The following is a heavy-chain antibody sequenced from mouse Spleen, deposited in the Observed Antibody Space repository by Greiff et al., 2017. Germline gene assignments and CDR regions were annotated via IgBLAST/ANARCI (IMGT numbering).Heavy chain of an antibody. CDR3: TGSNYGPYYFDY. CDR1: GFNIKDDY. Sequence: EVKVVESGAELVRPGASVKLSCTASGFNIKDDYMHWVKQRPEQGLEWIGWIDPENGDTEYASKFQGKATITADTSSNTAYLQLSSLTSEDTAVYYCTGSNYGPYYFDYWGQGTTLTVSS. D-gene: IGHD2-5*01. J-gene: IGHJ2*01. CDR2: IDPENGDT. V-gene: IGHV14-4*01.